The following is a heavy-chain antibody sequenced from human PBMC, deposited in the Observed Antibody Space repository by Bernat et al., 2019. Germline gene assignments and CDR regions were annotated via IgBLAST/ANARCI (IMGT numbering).Heavy chain of an antibody. V-gene: IGHV3-9*01. CDR3: SKAVAAAVSDAFDI. Sequence: EVQLVESGGGLVQPGRSLRLSCAASGFTFDDYAMYWVRQVPGKGLEWVSGISWNSVTITYADSVNGRFTSSRDNAKNSLYLQMNSLRAEDTAFYYCSKAVAAAVSDAFDIWGQGTMVTVSS. J-gene: IGHJ3*02. CDR2: ISWNSVTI. CDR1: GFTFDDYA. D-gene: IGHD6-13*01.